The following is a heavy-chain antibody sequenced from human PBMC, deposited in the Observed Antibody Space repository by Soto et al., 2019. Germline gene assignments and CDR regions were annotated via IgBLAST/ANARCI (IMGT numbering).Heavy chain of an antibody. CDR2: VYSSGRT. Sequence: SETLYLTCSVSGVAIINNYWTWIRQPAGKGLEWLGRVYSSGRTTYNPSLKSRLTMSVDTSKNQFSLHLSSVAAADSAVYYCARREDTFDFWGQGTLVTGSS. CDR1: GVAIINNY. CDR3: ARREDTFDF. J-gene: IGHJ4*02. V-gene: IGHV4-4*07.